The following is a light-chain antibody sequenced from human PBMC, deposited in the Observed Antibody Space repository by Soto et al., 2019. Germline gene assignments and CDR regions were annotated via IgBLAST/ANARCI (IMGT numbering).Light chain of an antibody. V-gene: IGKV3-20*01. Sequence: EIVLTQSPGTLSLSPGEQATLSCRASQSVNNNFLAWYQQRPDQAPRLLIFRASTRAPGIPDRFSGSGSGTDFTLTISRLEPEDFAVYYCQQCGSSSWTFGQGTKVEI. CDR2: RAS. CDR3: QQCGSSSWT. CDR1: QSVNNNF. J-gene: IGKJ1*01.